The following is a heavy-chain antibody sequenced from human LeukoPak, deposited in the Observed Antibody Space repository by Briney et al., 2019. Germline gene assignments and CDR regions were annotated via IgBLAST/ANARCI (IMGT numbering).Heavy chain of an antibody. D-gene: IGHD5-24*01. CDR1: GGSISSYY. CDR3: ARDSVLKRWLQFDY. Sequence: PSETLSLTCTVSGGSISSYYWSWIRQPPGKGLEWIGYIYYSGSTNYNTSLKSRVTISVDTSKNQFSLKLSSVTAADTAVYYCARDSVLKRWLQFDYWGQGTLVTVSS. CDR2: IYYSGST. J-gene: IGHJ4*02. V-gene: IGHV4-59*01.